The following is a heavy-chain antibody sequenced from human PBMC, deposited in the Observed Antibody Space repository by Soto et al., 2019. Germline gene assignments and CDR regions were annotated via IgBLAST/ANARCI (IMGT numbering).Heavy chain of an antibody. D-gene: IGHD4-17*01. J-gene: IGHJ6*03. Sequence: SETLSLTCAVYGGSFSGYYWSWIRQPPGKGLEWIGEINHSGSTNYNPSLKSRVTISVDTSKNQFSLKLSSVTAADTAVYYCARGRYGDYPKKYYYYYYYMDVWGKGTTVTVSS. V-gene: IGHV4-34*01. CDR2: INHSGST. CDR1: GGSFSGYY. CDR3: ARGRYGDYPKKYYYYYYYMDV.